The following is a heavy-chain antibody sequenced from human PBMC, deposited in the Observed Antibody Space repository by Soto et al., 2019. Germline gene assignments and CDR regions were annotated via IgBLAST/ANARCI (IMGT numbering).Heavy chain of an antibody. CDR3: ARAHCSSTSCYRKYNWFDP. CDR1: GGSISSSNW. D-gene: IGHD2-2*01. Sequence: QVQLQESGPGLVKPSGTLSLTCAVSGGSISSSNWWSWVRQPPGKGLEWIGGIYHSGSTNYNPSHKSRVTISVDKSKSQFSLKLSSVTAADTAVYYCARAHCSSTSCYRKYNWFDPWGQGTLVTVSS. V-gene: IGHV4-4*02. J-gene: IGHJ5*02. CDR2: IYHSGST.